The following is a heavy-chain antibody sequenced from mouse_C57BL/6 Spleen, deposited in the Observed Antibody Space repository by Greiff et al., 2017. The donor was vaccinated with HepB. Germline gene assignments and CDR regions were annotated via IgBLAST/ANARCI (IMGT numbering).Heavy chain of an antibody. V-gene: IGHV1-72*01. D-gene: IGHD2-1*01. J-gene: IGHJ1*03. CDR1: GYTFTSYW. CDR3: ARREGKPPHWYFDV. Sequence: QVQLQQPGAELVKPGASVKLSCKASGYTFTSYWMHWVKQRPGRGLEWIGRIDPNSGGTKYNEKFKSKATLTVDKPSSTAYMQLSSLTSEDSAADYCARREGKPPHWYFDVWGTGTTVTVSS. CDR2: IDPNSGGT.